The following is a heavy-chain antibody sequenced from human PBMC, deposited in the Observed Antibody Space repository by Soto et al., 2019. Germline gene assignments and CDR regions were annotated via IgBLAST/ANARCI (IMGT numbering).Heavy chain of an antibody. CDR3: ARDFWSGPYYYGMDV. V-gene: IGHV4-30-4*01. CDR2: IYYSGST. J-gene: IGHJ6*02. CDR1: GGSISSGDNY. Sequence: SETLSLTCTVSGGSISSGDNYWSWIRQPTGKGLEWIGYIYYSGSTYYNPSLKSRVTISVDTSKNQFSLKLSSVTAADTAVYYCARDFWSGPYYYGMDVWGQGTTVTVSS. D-gene: IGHD3-3*01.